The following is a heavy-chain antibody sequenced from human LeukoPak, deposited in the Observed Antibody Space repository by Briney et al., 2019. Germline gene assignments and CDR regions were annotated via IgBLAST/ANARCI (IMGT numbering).Heavy chain of an antibody. Sequence: GGSLRLSCAATGFTFSDHSMDWVRQAPGKGLEWVGRTKNKGHNYTTQHAASVTGRFTISRDNSKKSMYLQMISLRTEDTAVYYCVAYLSGYAYWGQGTLVTVSS. CDR3: VAYLSGYAY. CDR2: TKNKGHNYTT. CDR1: GFTFSDHS. J-gene: IGHJ4*02. V-gene: IGHV3-72*01. D-gene: IGHD3-16*01.